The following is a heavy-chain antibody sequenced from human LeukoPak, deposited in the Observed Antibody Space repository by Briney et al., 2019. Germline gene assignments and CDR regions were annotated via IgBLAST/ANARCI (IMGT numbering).Heavy chain of an antibody. CDR3: ARSMDGYKPYFDY. CDR2: IYPGDSDT. V-gene: IGHV5-51*01. D-gene: IGHD5-24*01. J-gene: IGHJ4*02. Sequence: GESLKISCKGSGYSFTSYWIGWVRQMPGKGLEWMGIIYPGDSDTRYSPSFQGQVTITADKSTSTAYLQWSSLKASDTAMYYCARSMDGYKPYFDYWGQGTLVTVSS. CDR1: GYSFTSYW.